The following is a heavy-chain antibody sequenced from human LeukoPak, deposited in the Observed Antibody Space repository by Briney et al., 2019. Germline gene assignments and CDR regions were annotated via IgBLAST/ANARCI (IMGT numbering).Heavy chain of an antibody. V-gene: IGHV3-30-3*01. Sequence: GGSLRLSCAASGFTISSYAMHWVRRAPGKALEWVATISSDGGNRYYSDSVKGRFTISRDNSKNTLYLQMNSLRPEDTAVFHCARGRAVTGSTVIDYWGQGTLVTVSS. CDR3: ARGRAVTGSTVIDY. CDR2: ISSDGGNR. J-gene: IGHJ4*02. D-gene: IGHD6-19*01. CDR1: GFTISSYA.